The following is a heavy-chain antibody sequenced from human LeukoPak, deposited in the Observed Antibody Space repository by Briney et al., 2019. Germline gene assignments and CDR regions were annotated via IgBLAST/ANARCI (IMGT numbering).Heavy chain of an antibody. D-gene: IGHD5-24*01. CDR1: GCSISSSSYY. Sequence: SETLSLTCTVSGCSISSSSYYWGWIRQPPGKGLEWIGSIYYSGSTYYNPSLKSRVTISVDTSKNQFSLKLSSVTAADTAVYYCARAGDGYYYYYYMDVWGKGTTVTVSS. CDR2: IYYSGST. CDR3: ARAGDGYYYYYYMDV. J-gene: IGHJ6*03. V-gene: IGHV4-39*01.